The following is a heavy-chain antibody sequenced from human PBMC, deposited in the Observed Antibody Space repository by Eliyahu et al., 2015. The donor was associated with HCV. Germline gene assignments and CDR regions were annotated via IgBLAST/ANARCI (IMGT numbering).Heavy chain of an antibody. CDR3: ARGKAHVMWWSDSFDP. Sequence: QVQLQESGPGLVKPSQTLSLTCTVSGXSISSANYSWSWIRQPAGKGLEWIGRISSSGRTNYHPSLKSRVSILLDTSKNQFSLKLSSVTAADTAVYYCARGKAHVMWWSDSFDPWGQGTLVTVSS. CDR1: GXSISSANYS. V-gene: IGHV4-61*02. D-gene: IGHD2-21*01. J-gene: IGHJ5*02. CDR2: ISSSGRT.